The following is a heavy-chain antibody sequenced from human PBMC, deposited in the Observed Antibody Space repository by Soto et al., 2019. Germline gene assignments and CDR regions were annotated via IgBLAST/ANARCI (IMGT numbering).Heavy chain of an antibody. V-gene: IGHV3-7*01. Sequence: EVQLVESGGGLVQPGGSLRLSCAASGFTFSSYWMRWVRQAPGKGLEWVANIKQDGSEKYYVDSVKGRCNNSRDNAKNSLYLQMNGLRAEDTAVYYWARWGCLYGADWGQGTLVTVSS. CDR2: IKQDGSEK. D-gene: IGHD3-10*01. CDR1: GFTFSSYW. J-gene: IGHJ4*02. CDR3: ARWGCLYGAD.